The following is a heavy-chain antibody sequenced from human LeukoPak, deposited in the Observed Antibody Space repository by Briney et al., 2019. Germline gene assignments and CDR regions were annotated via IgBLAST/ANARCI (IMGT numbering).Heavy chain of an antibody. V-gene: IGHV3-43*02. Sequence: PGGSLRLSCAASGMNFERYAMHWVRQRPGKGLEWVGVISADGKADHADAVKGRFTVSRDNSKASLSLQMSSLRDEDTALYYCATWAFYHDLDVWGQGTTVIVSS. CDR2: ISADGKA. CDR3: ATWAFYHDLDV. J-gene: IGHJ6*02. CDR1: GMNFERYA. D-gene: IGHD1-26*01.